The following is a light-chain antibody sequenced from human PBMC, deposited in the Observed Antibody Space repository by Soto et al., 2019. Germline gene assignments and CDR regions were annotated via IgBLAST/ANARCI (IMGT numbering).Light chain of an antibody. V-gene: IGKV1-33*01. CDR3: QQYNNFLT. Sequence: DIQMTQSPSSLSASVGDRVTVSCQASEDISNHLNWYQQRPGKAPKLLIYDASNLETGVPSRFSGSGFGTDFIFTITSLQPEDSATYYCQQYNNFLTFGGGTKV. CDR1: EDISNH. CDR2: DAS. J-gene: IGKJ4*01.